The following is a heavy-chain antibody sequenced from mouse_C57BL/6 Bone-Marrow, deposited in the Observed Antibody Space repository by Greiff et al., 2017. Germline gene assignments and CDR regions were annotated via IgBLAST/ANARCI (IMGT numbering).Heavy chain of an antibody. CDR1: GYTFTSYW. J-gene: IGHJ3*01. D-gene: IGHD2-3*01. CDR3: ARGWFNWFAY. V-gene: IGHV1-64*01. Sequence: QVQLQQPGAELVKPGASVKLSCKASGYTFTSYWMHWVKQRPGQGLEWIGMIHPNSGSTNYNEKFKSKATLTVDKSSSTAYMQLSSLTSEDSAVYYCARGWFNWFAYWGQGTLVTVSA. CDR2: IHPNSGST.